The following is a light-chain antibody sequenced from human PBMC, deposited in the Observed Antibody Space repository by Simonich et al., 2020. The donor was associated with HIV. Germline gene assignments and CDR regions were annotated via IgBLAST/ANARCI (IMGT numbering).Light chain of an antibody. J-gene: IGKJ3*01. Sequence: DIVMTPSPNFLAVSLGERATINCKSSQSVLYNSNNTNYLAWYQQRPGQPPKLLIYWASTRESGVPDRFSGSGSGTDFTLTISSLQAEDVAVYYCQQYYGTPYTFGPGTKVNIK. V-gene: IGKV4-1*01. CDR3: QQYYGTPYT. CDR2: WAS. CDR1: QSVLYNSNNTNY.